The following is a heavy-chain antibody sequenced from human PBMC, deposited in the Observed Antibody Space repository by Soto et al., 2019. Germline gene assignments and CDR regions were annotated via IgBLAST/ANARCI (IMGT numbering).Heavy chain of an antibody. V-gene: IGHV4-34*01. CDR1: GGSFSGYY. Sequence: SETLSLTCAVYGGSFSGYYWRWIRQPPGKGREWIGEINNSGGTNSNPSLKSRVTISVDTYKNQFSLKLSSVTAADTAVYYCARVAYCGGDCLDYWGQGTLVT. CDR3: ARVAYCGGDCLDY. CDR2: INNSGGT. D-gene: IGHD2-21*02. J-gene: IGHJ4*02.